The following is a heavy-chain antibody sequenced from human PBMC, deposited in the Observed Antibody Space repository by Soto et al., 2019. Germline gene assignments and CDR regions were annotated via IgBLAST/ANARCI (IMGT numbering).Heavy chain of an antibody. V-gene: IGHV1-3*01. D-gene: IGHD6-13*01. Sequence: ASVKVSCKASGYTFTSYAMHWVRQAPGQRLEWMGWINAGNGNTKYSQKFQGRVTITRDTSASTAYMELSSLRSEDTAVYYCVRGPKAAAADDWGQGTRVTVSS. CDR2: INAGNGNT. CDR3: VRGPKAAAADD. J-gene: IGHJ4*02. CDR1: GYTFTSYA.